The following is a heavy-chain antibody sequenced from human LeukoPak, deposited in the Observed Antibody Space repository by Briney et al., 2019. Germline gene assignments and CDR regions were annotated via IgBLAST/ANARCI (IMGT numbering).Heavy chain of an antibody. J-gene: IGHJ6*03. V-gene: IGHV3-49*04. D-gene: IGHD6-19*01. CDR2: IRSKAYGGTT. CDR1: GFTFCDYA. Sequence: GGSLRLSCTASGFTFCDYAMSWVRQAPGKGLEWVGFIRSKAYGGTTEYAASVKGRFTISRDDSKSIAYLQMNSLKTEDTAVYYCTRDRLSGWYYYYYMDVWGKGTTVTVSS. CDR3: TRDRLSGWYYYYYMDV.